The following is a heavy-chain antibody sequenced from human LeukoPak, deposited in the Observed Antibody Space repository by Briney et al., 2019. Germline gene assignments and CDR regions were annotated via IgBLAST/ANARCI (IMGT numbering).Heavy chain of an antibody. CDR3: ARDGDWGSPSYYFDY. Sequence: GRSVRLSCAASGFTFSSYAMHRVRQAPGKGLEWVAVISYDGSNKYYADSVKGRFTISRDNSKNTLYLQMNSLRAEDTAVYYCARDGDWGSPSYYFDYWGQGTLVTVSS. CDR1: GFTFSSYA. V-gene: IGHV3-30*04. CDR2: ISYDGSNK. D-gene: IGHD7-27*01. J-gene: IGHJ4*02.